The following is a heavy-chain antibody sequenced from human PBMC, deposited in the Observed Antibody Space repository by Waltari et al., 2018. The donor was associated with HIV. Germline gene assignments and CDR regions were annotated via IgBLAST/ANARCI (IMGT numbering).Heavy chain of an antibody. J-gene: IGHJ6*02. CDR1: GFTFSNYG. D-gene: IGHD6-13*01. CDR2: SRGSGGST. V-gene: IGHV3-23*01. Sequence: EVQVLESGGALVQPGGSLRLSCAASGFTFSNYGMSWVRQAPGKWRGWVSTSRGSGGSTYYADAVKGRFTVSRDNSKNTLYLQMNSRGAEDTAVYFCVKEHQYSHSWYSYYGMDVWGQGTTVTVSS. CDR3: VKEHQYSHSWYSYYGMDV.